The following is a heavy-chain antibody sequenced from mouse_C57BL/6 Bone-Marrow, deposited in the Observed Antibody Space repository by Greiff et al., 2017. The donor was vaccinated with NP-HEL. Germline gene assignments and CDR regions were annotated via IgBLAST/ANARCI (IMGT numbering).Heavy chain of an antibody. D-gene: IGHD2-1*01. V-gene: IGHV1-15*01. CDR2: IDPETGGT. Sequence: VQLQQSGAELVRPGASVTLSCKASGYTFTDYEMHWVKQTPVHGLEWIGAIDPETGGTAYNQKFKGKAILTADKSSSTAYMELRSLTSEDSAVYYWTRRIYYGNFWFAYWGQGTLVPGS. J-gene: IGHJ3*01. CDR1: GYTFTDYE. CDR3: TRRIYYGNFWFAY.